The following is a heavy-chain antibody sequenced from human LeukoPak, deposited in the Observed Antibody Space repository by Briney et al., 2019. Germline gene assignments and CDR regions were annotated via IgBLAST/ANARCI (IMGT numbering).Heavy chain of an antibody. Sequence: ASVKVSCKASGGTFSSYAISWVRQAPGQGLEWMGGIIPIFGTANYAQKFQGRVTITADESTSTAYMELSSLRSEDTAVYYCARVGPKTDAFDIWGQGTMVTVSS. CDR1: GGTFSSYA. V-gene: IGHV1-69*13. CDR3: ARVGPKTDAFDI. CDR2: IIPIFGTA. J-gene: IGHJ3*02.